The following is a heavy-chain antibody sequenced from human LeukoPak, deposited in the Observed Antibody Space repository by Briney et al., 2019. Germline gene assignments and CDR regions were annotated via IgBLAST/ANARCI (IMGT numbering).Heavy chain of an antibody. V-gene: IGHV4-59*01. D-gene: IGHD6-19*01. CDR1: GGSISSYY. Sequence: SETLSLTCTVSGGSISSYYWSWIRQPPGKGPEWIGYIYYSGSTNCNPSLKSRVTISVDTSKNQFSLKLSSVTAADTAVYYCARVGGWRQFDYWGQGTLVTVSS. J-gene: IGHJ4*02. CDR2: IYYSGST. CDR3: ARVGGWRQFDY.